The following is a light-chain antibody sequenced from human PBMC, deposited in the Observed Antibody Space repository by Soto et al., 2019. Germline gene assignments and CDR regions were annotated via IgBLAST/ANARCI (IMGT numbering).Light chain of an antibody. CDR1: QTVSNTC. J-gene: IGKJ4*01. CDR2: GAS. V-gene: IGKV3-20*01. Sequence: EIVLTQFPGALSLSPGERVTLSCRASQTVSNTCLAWYQQKSGQAPKFLIYGASNRATGIPDRFSGSGSGTDFTLTISRLEPDDFAVYYCQQYGALPPTFGGGTKVEIK. CDR3: QQYGALPPT.